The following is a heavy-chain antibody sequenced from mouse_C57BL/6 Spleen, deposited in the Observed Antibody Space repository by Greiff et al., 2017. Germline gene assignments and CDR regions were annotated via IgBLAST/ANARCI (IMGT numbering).Heavy chain of an antibody. J-gene: IGHJ2*01. Sequence: DVMLVESGGGLVQPKGSLKLSCAASGFSFNTYAMNWVRQAPGKGLEWVARIRSKSNNYATYYADSVKDRFTISRDDSESMLYLQMNNLKTEDTAMYYCVRGTVQWDYWGQGTTLTVSS. CDR1: GFSFNTYA. CDR3: VRGTVQWDY. D-gene: IGHD1-1*01. CDR2: IRSKSNNYAT. V-gene: IGHV10-1*01.